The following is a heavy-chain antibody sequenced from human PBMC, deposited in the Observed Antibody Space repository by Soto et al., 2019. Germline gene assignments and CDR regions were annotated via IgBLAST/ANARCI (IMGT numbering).Heavy chain of an antibody. CDR2: ISSSSSYI. CDR1: GFTFSSYS. V-gene: IGHV3-21*01. J-gene: IGHJ6*02. D-gene: IGHD5-18*01. CDR3: ARVDTAMADYYYYGMDV. Sequence: GGSLGLSCAASGFTFSSYSMNWVRQAPGKGLEWVSSISSSSSYIYYADSVKGRFTISRDNAKNSLYLQMNSLRAEDTAVYYCARVDTAMADYYYYGMDVWGQGTTVTVS.